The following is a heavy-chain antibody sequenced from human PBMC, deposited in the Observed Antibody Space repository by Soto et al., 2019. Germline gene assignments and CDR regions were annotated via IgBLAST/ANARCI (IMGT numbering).Heavy chain of an antibody. CDR2: IYHTGYT. V-gene: IGHV4-39*01. Sequence: SETLSLTCTVSGGSIISTHYYWGWIRQPPGKGLEWIGTIYHTGYTYYNPSLNSRLTISVDTSESQLSLKLSSVTAAGTAVYYCARLVARYGSPSGRFDPWGQGALVTVSS. CDR1: GGSIISTHYY. J-gene: IGHJ5*02. D-gene: IGHD6-6*01. CDR3: ARLVARYGSPSGRFDP.